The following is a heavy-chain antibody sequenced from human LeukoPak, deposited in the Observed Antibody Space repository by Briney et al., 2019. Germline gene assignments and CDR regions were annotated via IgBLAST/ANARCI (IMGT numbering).Heavy chain of an antibody. CDR2: IIPIFGTA. CDR3: ARDRWYSRNWNDAVDI. Sequence: WASVKVSCKSSGGTFSSYAISWVRQAPGQGLEWMGGIIPIFGTANYAQKFQGRVTITADKSTSTAYMELSSLRSEDTAVYYCARDRWYSRNWNDAVDIWGQGTMVTVSS. V-gene: IGHV1-69*06. J-gene: IGHJ3*02. D-gene: IGHD6-13*01. CDR1: GGTFSSYA.